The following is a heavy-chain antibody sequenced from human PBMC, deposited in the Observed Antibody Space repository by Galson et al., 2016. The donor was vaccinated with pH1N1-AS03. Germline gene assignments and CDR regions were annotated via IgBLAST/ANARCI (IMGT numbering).Heavy chain of an antibody. D-gene: IGHD3-22*01. CDR1: GDSITRSGYS. V-gene: IGHV4-39*07. CDR2: ISYSGST. Sequence: TLSLTCNVSGDSITRSGYSWGWVRQPPGKGLEWIGSISYSGSTYYNPSLKRRVSMSVDTSKNLFSLKLRSVTAADTAVYYCAREDSSGYFLIDSWGQGTLVTVPS. J-gene: IGHJ4*02. CDR3: AREDSSGYFLIDS.